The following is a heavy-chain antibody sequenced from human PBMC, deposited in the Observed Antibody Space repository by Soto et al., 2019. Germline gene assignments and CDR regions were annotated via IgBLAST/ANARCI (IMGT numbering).Heavy chain of an antibody. CDR1: GGSISSYY. CDR2: IYYSGST. Sequence: ASETLSLTCTVSGGSISSYYWSWIRQPPGKGLEWIGYIYYSGSTNYNPSLKSRVTISVDTSKNQFSLKLSSVTAADTAVYYCARGVWFGPRDYYYGMDVWGQGTTVTVPS. J-gene: IGHJ6*02. V-gene: IGHV4-59*01. CDR3: ARGVWFGPRDYYYGMDV. D-gene: IGHD3-10*01.